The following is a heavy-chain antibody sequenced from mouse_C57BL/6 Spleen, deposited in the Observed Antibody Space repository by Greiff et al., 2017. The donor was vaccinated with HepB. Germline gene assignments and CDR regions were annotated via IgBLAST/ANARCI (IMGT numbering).Heavy chain of an antibody. D-gene: IGHD3-2*02. V-gene: IGHV5-6*01. CDR1: GFTFSSYG. CDR3: ARRGGQLRLQDFDY. CDR2: ISSGGSYT. Sequence: EVQGVESGGDLVKPGGSLKLSCAASGFTFSSYGMSWVRQTPDKRLEWVATISSGGSYTYYPDSVKGLFTISRDKAKNTLDLQMSSLKSEDTAMYYCARRGGQLRLQDFDYWGQGTTLTVA. J-gene: IGHJ2*01.